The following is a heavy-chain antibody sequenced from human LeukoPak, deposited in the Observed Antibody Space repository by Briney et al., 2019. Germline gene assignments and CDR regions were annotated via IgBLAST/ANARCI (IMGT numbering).Heavy chain of an antibody. V-gene: IGHV3-30*04. D-gene: IGHD1-1*01. CDR2: ISYDGNNK. J-gene: IGHJ4*02. CDR1: GFTFNSYT. Sequence: GGSLRLSCAASGFTFNSYTMHWVRQAPGKGLEWVAVISYDGNNKYYADSVKGRFTISRDNSKNSLYLQMNSLRADDTAVYYCSRGPLPVTYNYDYWGQGTLVTVSS. CDR3: SRGPLPVTYNYDY.